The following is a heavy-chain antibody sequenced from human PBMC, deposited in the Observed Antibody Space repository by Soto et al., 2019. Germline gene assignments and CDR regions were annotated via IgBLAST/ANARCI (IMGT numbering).Heavy chain of an antibody. CDR1: GYTFTSYG. D-gene: IGHD3-10*02. Sequence: QVQLVQSGAEVKKRGASVKVSCKASGYTFTSYGFTWVRQAPGYGLEWLGCISGADSKTDYTQTLQGTVTMTTDTSTTTTYMELRSMRSDDTVVYYCATDCYDTTSYYYVGADYWRQGTLVTVSS. CDR2: ISGADSKT. CDR3: ATDCYDTTSYYYVGADY. V-gene: IGHV1-18*01. J-gene: IGHJ4*02.